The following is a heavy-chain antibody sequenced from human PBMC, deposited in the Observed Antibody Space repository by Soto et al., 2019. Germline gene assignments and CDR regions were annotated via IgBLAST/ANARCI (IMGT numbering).Heavy chain of an antibody. V-gene: IGHV3-74*01. CDR2: INSDGTTT. CDR3: THCSVESCHGGYFGMDV. Sequence: GGSLRLSYAGSGFTFSGYWMHWVRQSPGKGLVWVSRINSDGTTTAYADSVKGRFTISRDNSKNTLYLQMSSLRAEDTAVYYCTHCSVESCHGGYFGMDVPGQGTTVTGSS. CDR1: GFTFSGYW. D-gene: IGHD2-15*01. J-gene: IGHJ6*02.